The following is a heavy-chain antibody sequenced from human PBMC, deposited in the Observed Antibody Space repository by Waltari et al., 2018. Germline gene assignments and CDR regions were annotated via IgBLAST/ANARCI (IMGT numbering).Heavy chain of an antibody. Sequence: QVQLQESGPGLVKPSETLSLTCTVSGGSISSYYWSWIRQPPGKGLEWIGYIYYSGSSNYHPSLKSRVTISVDTSKNQFSLKLSSVTAADTAVYYCALSSGYSYGPGAFDIWGQGTMVTVSS. CDR1: GGSISSYY. D-gene: IGHD5-18*01. CDR3: ALSSGYSYGPGAFDI. V-gene: IGHV4-59*01. CDR2: IYYSGSS. J-gene: IGHJ3*02.